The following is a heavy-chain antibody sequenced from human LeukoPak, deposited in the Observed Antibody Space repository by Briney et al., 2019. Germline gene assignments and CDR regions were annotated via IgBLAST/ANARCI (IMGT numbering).Heavy chain of an antibody. V-gene: IGHV3-7*04. CDR1: GFTFSSYS. CDR2: IKQDGSKE. Sequence: GGSLRLSCAASGFTFSSYSMSWVRQAPGKGLEWVANIKQDGSKESYVDSVKGRFTISRDNVKNSLYLQMNSLRAEDTAIYYCTRVGYIDEGIDYWGQGTLVTVSS. D-gene: IGHD5-24*01. J-gene: IGHJ4*02. CDR3: TRVGYIDEGIDY.